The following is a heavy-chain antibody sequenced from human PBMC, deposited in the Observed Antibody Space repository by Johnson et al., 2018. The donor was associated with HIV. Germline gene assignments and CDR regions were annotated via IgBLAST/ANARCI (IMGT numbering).Heavy chain of an antibody. D-gene: IGHD6-19*01. CDR3: ARGKMGIAVAAWAAFDI. CDR1: GFSISYDY. Sequence: MLLVESGGGVVQPGGSLRLSCAASGFSISYDYMSWVRQAPGKGLEWVSGINWNGGSTGHADFVKGRFTISRDNAKNSLYMQMNSLRAEDTAVYYCARGKMGIAVAAWAAFDIWGQGTMVTVSS. V-gene: IGHV3-20*04. CDR2: INWNGGST. J-gene: IGHJ3*02.